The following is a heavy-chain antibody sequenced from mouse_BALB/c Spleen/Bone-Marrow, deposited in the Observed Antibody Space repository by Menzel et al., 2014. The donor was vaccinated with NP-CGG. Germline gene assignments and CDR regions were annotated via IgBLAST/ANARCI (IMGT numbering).Heavy chain of an antibody. CDR2: IYPGDGDT. Sequence: QVQLQQPGAELVRPGSSVKISCKSSGYSFSNYWMNWMKQRPGQGLEWIGQIYPGDGDTNYNGKFKGKATLTADKPSSTAYMQLSSLTSEDSAVYFCASRGDYSYAMDYWGQGTSVTVSS. CDR3: ASRGDYSYAMDY. J-gene: IGHJ4*01. D-gene: IGHD1-1*01. V-gene: IGHV1-80*01. CDR1: GYSFSNYW.